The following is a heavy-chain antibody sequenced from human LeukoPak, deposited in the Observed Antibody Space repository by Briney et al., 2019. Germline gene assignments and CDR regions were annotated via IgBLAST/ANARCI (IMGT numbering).Heavy chain of an antibody. D-gene: IGHD2-15*01. V-gene: IGHV3-21*01. CDR3: ARDREEYCSGGSCTNFDF. Sequence: GGSLRLSCAASGFTFSSYEMNWVRQAPGKGLEWVSSISTSNSYIYYADSVKGRFTISRHNAKKSLYLQMNSLRAEDTAVYYCARDREEYCSGGSCTNFDFWGQGTLVTVSS. CDR2: ISTSNSYI. CDR1: GFTFSSYE. J-gene: IGHJ4*02.